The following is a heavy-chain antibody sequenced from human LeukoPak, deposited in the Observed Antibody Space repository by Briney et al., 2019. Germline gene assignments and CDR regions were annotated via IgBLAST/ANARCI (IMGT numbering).Heavy chain of an antibody. Sequence: PGGSLRLSCAASGFTVSSNYMSWVRQAPGKGLEWVSVIYSGGSTYYADSVKGRFTISRDNSKNTLYLQINNLRAGDTAVYYCASGSGSYRTPYYYMDVWGKGTTVTVSS. CDR2: IYSGGST. CDR1: GFTVSSNY. CDR3: ASGSGSYRTPYYYMDV. D-gene: IGHD3-10*01. J-gene: IGHJ6*03. V-gene: IGHV3-53*01.